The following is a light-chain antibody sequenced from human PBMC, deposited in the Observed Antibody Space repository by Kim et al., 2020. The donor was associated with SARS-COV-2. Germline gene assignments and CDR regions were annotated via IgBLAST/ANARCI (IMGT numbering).Light chain of an antibody. CDR2: GAS. V-gene: IGKV3-15*01. J-gene: IGKJ4*01. Sequence: EIVMTQSPATLSVSPGERATLSCRASQSVSNNLAWYQQKPGQAPRLLIYGASSRTTGIPARFSGSGSGTDFTLTISSLQSEDFAVYYCQQYHRWRGTFGGGTKVDIK. CDR1: QSVSNN. CDR3: QQYHRWRGT.